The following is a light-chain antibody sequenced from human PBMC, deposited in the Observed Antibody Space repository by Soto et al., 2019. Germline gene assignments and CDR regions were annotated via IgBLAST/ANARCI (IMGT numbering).Light chain of an antibody. CDR3: AAWDDSLNAVI. J-gene: IGLJ2*01. CDR2: SNN. CDR1: SSNIGSYI. V-gene: IGLV1-44*01. Sequence: QSVLTQPPSTSVTPGQKVTISCSGSSSNIGSYIVNWYQQLPGTAPKLLIYSNNQRPSGVPDRFSGSKSGTSASLAISGLQSEYEADYYCAAWDDSLNAVIFGGGTKVTVL.